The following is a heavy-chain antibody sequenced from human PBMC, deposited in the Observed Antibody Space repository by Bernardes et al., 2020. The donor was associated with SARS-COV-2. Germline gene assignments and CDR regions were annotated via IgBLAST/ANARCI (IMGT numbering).Heavy chain of an antibody. J-gene: IGHJ6*02. CDR2: INSDGSST. CDR1: GFTFSSYW. D-gene: IGHD4-4*01. CDR3: ARELTDDSNYYYGMDV. Sequence: GGSLRLSCAASGFTFSSYWMHWVRQAPGKGLVWVSRINSDGSSTSYADSVKGRFTISRDNAKNTLYLQMNSLRAEDTAVYYCARELTDDSNYYYGMDVWGQGTTVTVSS. V-gene: IGHV3-74*01.